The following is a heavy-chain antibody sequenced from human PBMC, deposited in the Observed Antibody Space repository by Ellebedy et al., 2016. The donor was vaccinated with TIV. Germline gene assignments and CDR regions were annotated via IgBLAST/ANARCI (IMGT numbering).Heavy chain of an antibody. D-gene: IGHD5-12*01. V-gene: IGHV3-23*01. Sequence: PGGSLRLSCAASGFGFSSYGMSWVRQPPGKGLEWVSGISGSGGSTYYADSVKGRFTISRDDSKNMLYLQMDSLRAEDTAVYYCAKDRSSGYDFLHHQWGQGTLVAVSS. CDR1: GFGFSSYG. J-gene: IGHJ4*02. CDR2: ISGSGGST. CDR3: AKDRSSGYDFLHHQ.